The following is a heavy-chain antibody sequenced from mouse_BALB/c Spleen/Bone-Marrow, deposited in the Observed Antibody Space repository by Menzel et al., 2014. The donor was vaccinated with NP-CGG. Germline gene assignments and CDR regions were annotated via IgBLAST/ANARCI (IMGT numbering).Heavy chain of an antibody. D-gene: IGHD1-1*01. CDR2: ISPGSGNT. J-gene: IGHJ4*01. V-gene: IGHV1-9*01. Sequence: VQLQESGAELMKPGASVKISCKATGYTFSSHWIEWVRQRPGHGLEWIGEISPGSGNTNYNEKFKGKATFTADTSSNTAYMQLSSLTSEDSAVYYCAREDITTVVEMDYWGQGTSVTVSS. CDR3: AREDITTVVEMDY. CDR1: GYTFSSHW.